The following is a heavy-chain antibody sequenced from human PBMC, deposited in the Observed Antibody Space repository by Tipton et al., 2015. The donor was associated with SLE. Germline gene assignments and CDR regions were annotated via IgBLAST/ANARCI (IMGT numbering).Heavy chain of an antibody. CDR1: DYTFSNFA. D-gene: IGHD3-10*01. CDR2: INTNTANP. V-gene: IGHV7-4-1*02. J-gene: IGHJ5*02. Sequence: QLVQSGSELKTPGASVKVSCKASDYTFSNFAINWERQAPGQGLEWMGWINTNTANPTYAQGFAGRFVFSLDTSVRTAYLHISSLQADYTAVYYCARCWTITVTLYYGPWGQGTLVTFSS. CDR3: ARCWTITVTLYYGP.